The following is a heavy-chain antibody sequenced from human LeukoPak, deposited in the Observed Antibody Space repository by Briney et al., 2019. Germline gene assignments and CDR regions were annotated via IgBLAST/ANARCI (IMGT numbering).Heavy chain of an antibody. CDR2: IYYSGGT. D-gene: IGHD4-11*01. V-gene: IGHV4-39*01. CDR3: ASQGPFITVTRGLSFDY. Sequence: SETLSLTCTVSGGSISSSSYYWGWIRQPPGKGLEWIGSIYYSGGTYYNPSLKSRVTISVDTSKNQFSLKLSSVTAADTAVYYCASQGPFITVTRGLSFDYWGQGTLVTVSS. J-gene: IGHJ4*02. CDR1: GGSISSSSYY.